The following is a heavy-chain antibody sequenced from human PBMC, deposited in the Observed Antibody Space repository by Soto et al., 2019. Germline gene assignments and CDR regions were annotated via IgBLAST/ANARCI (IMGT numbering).Heavy chain of an antibody. CDR2: ISSSGSTI. CDR3: ARPRGCRGDAFDI. Sequence: GGSLRLSCAASGFTFSSYSMNWVRQAPGKGLEWVSYISSSGSTIYYADSVKGRFTISRDNAKNSLYLQMNSLRAEDTAVYYCARPRGCRGDAFDIWGQGTMVTVSS. V-gene: IGHV3-48*04. CDR1: GFTFSSYS. D-gene: IGHD2-8*01. J-gene: IGHJ3*02.